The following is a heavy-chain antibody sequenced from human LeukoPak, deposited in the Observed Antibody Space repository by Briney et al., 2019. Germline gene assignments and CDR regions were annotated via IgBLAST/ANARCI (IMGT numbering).Heavy chain of an antibody. J-gene: IGHJ4*02. Sequence: GGSLRLSCAASGVTLSNAWMSWVRQAPGKGLEWVGRIKSNTDGGTTDYAAPVKGRFTISRDDSKDTLYLQMNSLKTEDTAVYYCTTDVDTANDYWGQGTLVTVSS. CDR2: IKSNTDGGTT. V-gene: IGHV3-15*01. CDR3: TTDVDTANDY. D-gene: IGHD5-18*01. CDR1: GVTLSNAW.